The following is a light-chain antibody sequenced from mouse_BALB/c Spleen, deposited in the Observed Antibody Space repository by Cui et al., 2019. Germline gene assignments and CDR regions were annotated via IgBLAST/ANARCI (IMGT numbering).Light chain of an antibody. J-gene: IGKJ5*01. CDR1: SSVSY. CDR2: YTS. CDR3: QQWSSYPPLT. Sequence: HIVLTQSPAIMSASPGDKVTMTCSASSSVSYMYWYQQKPRSAPRLLIYYTSNLASGVPVRFSGSGSGTSYSLTISRMEAEDAATYYCQQWSSYPPLTFGAGTKLGLK. V-gene: IGKV4-55*01.